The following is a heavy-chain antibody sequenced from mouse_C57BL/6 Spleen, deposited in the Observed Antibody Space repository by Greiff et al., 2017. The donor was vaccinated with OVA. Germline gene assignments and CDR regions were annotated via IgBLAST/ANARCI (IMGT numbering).Heavy chain of an antibody. CDR2: IYPGSGST. Sequence: QVQLQQSGAELVKPGASVKMSCKASGYTFTSYWITWVKQRPGQGLEWIGDIYPGSGSTNYNEKFKSKATLTVDTSSSTAYMQLSSLTSEDSAVYYGARSRYYGSSHFDYWGQGTTLTVSS. CDR1: GYTFTSYW. D-gene: IGHD1-1*01. V-gene: IGHV1-55*01. J-gene: IGHJ2*01. CDR3: ARSRYYGSSHFDY.